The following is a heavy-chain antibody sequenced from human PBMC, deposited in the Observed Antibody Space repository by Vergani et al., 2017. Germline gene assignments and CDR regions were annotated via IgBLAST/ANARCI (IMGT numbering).Heavy chain of an antibody. Sequence: QVQLVQSGAEVKKPGSSVKVSCKASGGTFSSYAISWVRQAPGQGLEWMGRIIPIFGTANYAQKFQGRVTITADESTSTAYMELSSLRAEDTAVYYCAKDRSSSTSCPFDYWGQGTLVTVSS. D-gene: IGHD2-2*01. CDR3: AKDRSSSTSCPFDY. J-gene: IGHJ4*02. CDR1: GGTFSSYA. CDR2: IIPIFGTA. V-gene: IGHV1-69*13.